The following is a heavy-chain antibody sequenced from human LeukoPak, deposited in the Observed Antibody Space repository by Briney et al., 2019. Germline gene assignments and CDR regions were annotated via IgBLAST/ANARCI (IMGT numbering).Heavy chain of an antibody. D-gene: IGHD3-10*01. CDR2: IKPDSGGT. Sequence: ASVKVSCKASGYSFADYYIHWVRQAPGQGLEWMGWIKPDSGGTRPAQKFQGRVTMTTDTSISTAYMELSSLRYDDTAVYYCATNILVRDIINWFDPWGQGTLVTVSS. CDR3: ATNILVRDIINWFDP. J-gene: IGHJ5*02. CDR1: GYSFADYY. V-gene: IGHV1-2*02.